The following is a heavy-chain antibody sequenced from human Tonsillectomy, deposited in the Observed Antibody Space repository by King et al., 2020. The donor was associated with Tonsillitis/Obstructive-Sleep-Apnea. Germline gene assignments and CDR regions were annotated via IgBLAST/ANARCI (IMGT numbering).Heavy chain of an antibody. V-gene: IGHV1-2*02. J-gene: IGHJ4*02. Sequence: QLVQSGAEVKKPRASIKVSCKASGYSFTGYYIHWVRQAPGQGPEWMGWINPNGGGTNYAQKFQGRVVMTRDTSISTVYMELSRLRSDDTAVYYCARAYYYGSGSYPFDYWGQGTLVTVSS. D-gene: IGHD3-10*01. CDR1: GYSFTGYY. CDR3: ARAYYYGSGSYPFDY. CDR2: INPNGGGT.